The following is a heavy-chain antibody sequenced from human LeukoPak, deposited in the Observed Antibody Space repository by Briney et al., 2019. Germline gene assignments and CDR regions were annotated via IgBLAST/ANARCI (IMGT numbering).Heavy chain of an antibody. J-gene: IGHJ4*02. CDR1: SGSSGSINSNY. CDR2: IYYSGST. D-gene: IGHD3-22*01. CDR3: ARHEGGPYYDSSGYNLPFDY. Sequence: PSETLSLTCSVSSGSSGSINSNYWSWIRQPPGKGLEWIGYIYYSGSTNYNPSLKSRVTISVDTSKNQFSLKLSSVTAADTAVYYCARHEGGPYYDSSGYNLPFDYWGQGTLVTVSS. V-gene: IGHV4-59*08.